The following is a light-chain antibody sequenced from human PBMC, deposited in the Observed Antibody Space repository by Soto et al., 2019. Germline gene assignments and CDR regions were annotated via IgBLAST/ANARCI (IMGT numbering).Light chain of an antibody. V-gene: IGKV1-39*01. J-gene: IGKJ5*01. CDR3: QQSYNSPPIT. CDR1: QNIFSS. Sequence: DIQMTQSPSSLSASVGDRVTITCLAGQNIFSSLNWYQQKPGKAPKLLTYAASSLQSGVPSRFSGSGSGTDFTLTITSLQPEDFATYYCQQSYNSPPITFGQGTRLEIK. CDR2: AAS.